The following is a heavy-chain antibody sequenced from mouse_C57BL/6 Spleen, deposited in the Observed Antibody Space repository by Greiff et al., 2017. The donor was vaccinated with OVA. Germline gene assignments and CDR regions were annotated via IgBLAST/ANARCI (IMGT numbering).Heavy chain of an antibody. CDR2: IHPNSGST. CDR1: GYTFTSYW. V-gene: IGHV1-64*01. CDR3: ARATAQATFAY. Sequence: QVQLQQPGAELVKPGASVKLYCKASGYTFTSYWMHWVKQRPGQGLEWIGMIHPNSGSTNYNEKFKSKATLTVDKSSSTAYMQLSSLTSEDSAVYYCARATAQATFAYWGQGTLVTVSA. J-gene: IGHJ3*01. D-gene: IGHD3-2*02.